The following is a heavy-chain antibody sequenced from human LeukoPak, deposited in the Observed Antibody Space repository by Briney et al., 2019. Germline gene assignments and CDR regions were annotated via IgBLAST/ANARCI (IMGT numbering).Heavy chain of an antibody. CDR3: AKIRAVGPDTAMVIGYYFDY. CDR2: ISGSGGST. D-gene: IGHD5-18*01. V-gene: IGHV3-23*01. CDR1: GFTFSSYA. J-gene: IGHJ4*02. Sequence: GVSLRLSCAASGFTFSSYAMSWVRQAPGKGLEWVSAISGSGGSTYYADSVKGRFTISRDNSKNTLYLQMNSLRAEDTAVYYCAKIRAVGPDTAMVIGYYFDYWGQGTLVTVSS.